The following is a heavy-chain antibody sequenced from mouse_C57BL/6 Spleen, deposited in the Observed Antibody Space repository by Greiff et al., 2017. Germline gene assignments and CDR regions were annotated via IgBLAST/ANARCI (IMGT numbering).Heavy chain of an antibody. V-gene: IGHV2-2*01. Sequence: VQGVESGPGLVQPSQSLSITCTVSGFSLTSYGVHWVRQSPGKGLEWLGVIWSGGSTDYNAAFISRLSISKDNSKSQVFFKMNSLQADDTAIYYCARNRGYGSSFHAMDYWGQGTSVTVSS. J-gene: IGHJ4*01. CDR2: IWSGGST. CDR3: ARNRGYGSSFHAMDY. D-gene: IGHD1-1*01. CDR1: GFSLTSYG.